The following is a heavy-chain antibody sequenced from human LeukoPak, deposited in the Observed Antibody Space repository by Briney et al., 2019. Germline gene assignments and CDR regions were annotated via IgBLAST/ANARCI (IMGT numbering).Heavy chain of an antibody. CDR2: IASHAGDA. J-gene: IGHJ4*02. D-gene: IGHD7-27*01. V-gene: IGHV3-30*18. CDR1: AFMFSKYD. Sequence: GGSLRLSCTISAFMFSKYDMNWVRQTPGKGLEWVAVIASHAGDAHYSDSVKGRFTISRDNSKNTLYLQLNSLRAEDTAVYYCAKTGGPWDWGQGTLVTVSS. CDR3: AKTGGPWD.